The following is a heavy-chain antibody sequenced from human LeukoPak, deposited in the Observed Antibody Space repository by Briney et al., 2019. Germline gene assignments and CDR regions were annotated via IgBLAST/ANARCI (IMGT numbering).Heavy chain of an antibody. Sequence: TGGSLRLSCAASGFTFSSYSMNWVRQAPGKGLEWVSSISSSSSYIYYADSVKGRFTISRDNAKNSLYLQMNSLRAEDTAVYYCARDEAYYYDSSGYYWVLPRTYYYYYGMDVWGQGTTVTVSS. CDR2: ISSSSSYI. CDR1: GFTFSSYS. CDR3: ARDEAYYYDSSGYYWVLPRTYYYYYGMDV. D-gene: IGHD3-22*01. J-gene: IGHJ6*02. V-gene: IGHV3-21*01.